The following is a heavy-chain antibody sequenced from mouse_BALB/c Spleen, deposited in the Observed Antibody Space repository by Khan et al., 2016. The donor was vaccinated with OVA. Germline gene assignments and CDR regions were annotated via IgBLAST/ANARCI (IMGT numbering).Heavy chain of an antibody. CDR1: GSTFTSYG. V-gene: IGHV1S134*01. Sequence: EVQLQESGAELGRPGSSVKLSCKTSGSTFTSYGIKWVKQRPGQGLEWIGYLYPGNGYTAYNEKFQGMAILTSVTSTSTTDMQLRSLASEDAAIYLCTAAYYGYYFDYWGQGTTLTISS. D-gene: IGHD2-10*01. J-gene: IGHJ2*01. CDR3: TAAYYGYYFDY. CDR2: LYPGNGYT.